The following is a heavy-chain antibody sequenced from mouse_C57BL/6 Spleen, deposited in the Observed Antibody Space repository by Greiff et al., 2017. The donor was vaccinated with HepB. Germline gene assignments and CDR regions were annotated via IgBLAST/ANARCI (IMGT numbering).Heavy chain of an antibody. CDR3: ARVPDYGAMDY. J-gene: IGHJ4*01. CDR2: INYDGSST. Sequence: EVKLMESEGGLVQPGSSMKLSCTASGFTFSDYYMAWVRQVPEKGLEWVANINYDGSSTYYLDSLKSRFIISRDNAKNILYLQMSSLKSEDTATYYCARVPDYGAMDYWGQGTSVTVSS. D-gene: IGHD2-4*01. V-gene: IGHV5-16*01. CDR1: GFTFSDYY.